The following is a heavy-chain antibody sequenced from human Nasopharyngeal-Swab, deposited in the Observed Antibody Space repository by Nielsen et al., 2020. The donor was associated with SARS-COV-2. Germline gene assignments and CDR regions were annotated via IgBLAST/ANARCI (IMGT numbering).Heavy chain of an antibody. V-gene: IGHV3-73*01. D-gene: IGHD3-22*01. CDR3: TSGMLGDYYDSMDY. Sequence: GGSLRLSCAASGFTFSGSAMHWVRQASGKGLEWVGRIRSKANSYATAYAASVKGRFTISRDDSKNTAYLQMNSLKTEDTAVYYCTSGMLGDYYDSMDYWGKGTLVTVSS. J-gene: IGHJ4*02. CDR1: GFTFSGSA. CDR2: IRSKANSYAT.